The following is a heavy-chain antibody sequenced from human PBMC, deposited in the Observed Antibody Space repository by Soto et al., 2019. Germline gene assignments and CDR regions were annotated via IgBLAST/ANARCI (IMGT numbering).Heavy chain of an antibody. CDR1: GFTFSSYA. CDR3: ARDPFGEWSRLGAFDI. Sequence: PGGSLRLSCEASGFTFSSYAMHWVRQAPGKGLEWVAVISYDGSNKYYADSVKGRFTISRDNSKNTLYLQMNSLRAEDTAVYYCARDPFGEWSRLGAFDIGGQGKMVTVSS. D-gene: IGHD3-10*01. V-gene: IGHV3-30-3*01. CDR2: ISYDGSNK. J-gene: IGHJ3*02.